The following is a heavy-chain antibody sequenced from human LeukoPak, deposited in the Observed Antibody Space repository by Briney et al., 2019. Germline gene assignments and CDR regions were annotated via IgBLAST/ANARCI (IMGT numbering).Heavy chain of an antibody. CDR1: GFTFSSYG. CDR3: ARVRVNVDAFDI. Sequence: GGSLRLSCAASGFTFSSYGMHWVRQAPGKGLEWVAFIRYDGSNKYYADSVKGRFTISRDNSKNTLYLQMNSLRAEDTAVYYCARVRVNVDAFDIWGQGTMVTVSS. J-gene: IGHJ3*02. V-gene: IGHV3-30*02. CDR2: IRYDGSNK.